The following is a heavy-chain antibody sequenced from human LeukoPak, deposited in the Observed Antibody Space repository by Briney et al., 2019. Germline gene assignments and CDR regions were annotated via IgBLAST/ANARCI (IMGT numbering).Heavy chain of an antibody. Sequence: GGSLRLSCAASGFTFNNAWMTWVGQAPGKGLEWVGRIKTKSDGGTTHYAATVKGKFNISRDESKKNLYMQMNSLKSEDTAVYSCTTNSMVRGVIIPWGQGTLVTVSS. CDR3: TTNSMVRGVIIP. CDR1: GFTFNNAW. J-gene: IGHJ4*02. D-gene: IGHD3-10*01. CDR2: IKTKSDGGTT. V-gene: IGHV3-15*01.